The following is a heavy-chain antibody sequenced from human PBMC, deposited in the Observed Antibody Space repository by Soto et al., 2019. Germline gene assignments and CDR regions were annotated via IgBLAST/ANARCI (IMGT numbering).Heavy chain of an antibody. CDR2: VYTGGST. J-gene: IGHJ4*02. CDR3: AREVTGAYGSGSYLDY. CDR1: GASISSYF. Sequence: LSLTCTVSGASISSYFWNWIRQPAGKGLEWIGRVYTGGSTDNNPSLKSRVTMSIDTSKNQSSLKLSSVTAADTAVYYCAREVTGAYGSGSYLDYWGQGTLVTVSS. D-gene: IGHD3-10*01. V-gene: IGHV4-4*07.